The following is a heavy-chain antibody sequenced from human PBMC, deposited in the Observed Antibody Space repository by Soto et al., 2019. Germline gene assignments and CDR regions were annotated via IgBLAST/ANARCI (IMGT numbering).Heavy chain of an antibody. V-gene: IGHV3-21*01. CDR1: GFTFSDYS. CDR2: ITSSSSYI. Sequence: EVQLVESGGGLVKPGGSLRLSCAASGFTFSDYSMNWVRQAPGKGLEWVASITSSSSYIYYADSVKGRFTISRDNAKSSVYLQMNSLGAEDTAVYYCALWVFEWLPHSFDYWGQGTLFTVSS. D-gene: IGHD3-3*01. J-gene: IGHJ4*02. CDR3: ALWVFEWLPHSFDY.